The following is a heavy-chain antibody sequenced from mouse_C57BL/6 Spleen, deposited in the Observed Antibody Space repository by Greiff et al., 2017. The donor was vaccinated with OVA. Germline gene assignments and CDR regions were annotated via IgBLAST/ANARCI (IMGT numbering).Heavy chain of an antibody. CDR3: GRGNYGSDYAMDY. V-gene: IGHV1-39*01. CDR1: GYSFTDYN. J-gene: IGHJ4*01. D-gene: IGHD1-1*01. CDR2: INPNYGTT. Sequence: VQLQQSGPELVKPGASVKISCKASGYSFTDYNMNWVKQSNGQSLEWIGVINPNYGTTSYNQKFKGKATLTVDQSSSTAYMQLNSLTSEDSAVYYCGRGNYGSDYAMDYWGQGTSVTVSS.